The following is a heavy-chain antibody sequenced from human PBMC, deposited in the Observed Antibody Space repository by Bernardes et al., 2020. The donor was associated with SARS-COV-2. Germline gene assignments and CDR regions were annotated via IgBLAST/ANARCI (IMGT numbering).Heavy chain of an antibody. D-gene: IGHD3-22*01. V-gene: IGHV3-30-3*01. J-gene: IGHJ4*02. Sequence: GYLSRSGAASGFTFSRYAMHWVRNAPGKGLEWVAVISYDGSNKYYADSVKGRFTISRDNSKNTLYLQMNSLRAEDTAVYYCARESIVWSNALDYWGQGTLVTVSS. CDR2: ISYDGSNK. CDR1: GFTFSRYA. CDR3: ARESIVWSNALDY.